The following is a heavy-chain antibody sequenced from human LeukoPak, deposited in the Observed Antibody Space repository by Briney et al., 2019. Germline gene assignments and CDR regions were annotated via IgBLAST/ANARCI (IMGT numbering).Heavy chain of an antibody. J-gene: IGHJ6*02. V-gene: IGHV4-59*08. Sequence: PSETLSLTCTVSGGSISSYYGSWIRQPPGKGLEWSGYIYYSGSTNYNPSLKSRVTISVDTSKNQFSLKLSYVTAADTAVYYCARHEADYSNYGVVWYYYYGMDVWGQGTTVTVSS. CDR3: ARHEADYSNYGVVWYYYYGMDV. D-gene: IGHD4-11*01. CDR2: IYYSGST. CDR1: GGSISSYY.